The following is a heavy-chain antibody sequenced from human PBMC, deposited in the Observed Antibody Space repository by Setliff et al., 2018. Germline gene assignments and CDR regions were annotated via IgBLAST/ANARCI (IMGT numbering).Heavy chain of an antibody. CDR2: ISWNDYI. CDR3: ARSPGWIPWFDS. D-gene: IGHD5-18*01. CDR1: GFTFDDYA. J-gene: IGHJ5*01. V-gene: IGHV3-9*01. Sequence: SLRLSCAASGFTFDDYAMHWVRQAPGKGLEWVSGISWNDYIYHADSVKGRFTISRDNAKTSLYLQMDSLRVEDTAVYFCARSPGWIPWFDSWGQGTLVTVSS.